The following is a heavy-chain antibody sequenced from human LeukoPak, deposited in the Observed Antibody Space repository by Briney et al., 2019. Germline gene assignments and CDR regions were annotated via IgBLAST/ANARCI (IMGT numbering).Heavy chain of an antibody. CDR3: TRGFGGYDGGDGIY. CDR2: IRSKAYGGTT. V-gene: IGHV3-49*04. CDR1: GFTFGDYA. J-gene: IGHJ4*02. D-gene: IGHD5-12*01. Sequence: GGSLRLSCTASGFTFGDYAMSWVRQAPGKGLEWVGFIRSKAYGGTTEYAASVKGRFTISRDDSKSIAYLQMNSLKTEDTAVYYCTRGFGGYDGGDGIYWGQGTLVTVSS.